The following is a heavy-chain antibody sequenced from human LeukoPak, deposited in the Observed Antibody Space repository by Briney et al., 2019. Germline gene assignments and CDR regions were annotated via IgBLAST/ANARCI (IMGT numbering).Heavy chain of an antibody. CDR1: GFMFSNYA. Sequence: GGSLRLSCAASGFMFSNYAMHWVRQAPGKGLDWVAVISYDGSNKRYGDSVKGRFTVSRDNSKSTLYLQMNSLRAEDTAVYYCARGVFTGGTYFAYWGQGTLVTVSS. J-gene: IGHJ4*02. V-gene: IGHV3-30-3*01. CDR3: ARGVFTGGTYFAY. CDR2: ISYDGSNK. D-gene: IGHD2-8*02.